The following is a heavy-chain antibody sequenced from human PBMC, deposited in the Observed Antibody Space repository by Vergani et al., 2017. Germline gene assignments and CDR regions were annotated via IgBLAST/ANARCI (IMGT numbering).Heavy chain of an antibody. CDR1: GFTFSTYA. Sequence: EVQLLESGGSLKQPGGSVRLSCAASGFTFSTYAMHWVRQAPGKGLECVSALTGGGGSTYYADSFKGRFIISRYNSRDTLYLQMDSLRPADTATYYCVKDAVSYENFFDSWGQGTLVTVSS. CDR2: LTGGGGST. CDR3: VKDAVSYENFFDS. J-gene: IGHJ4*02. V-gene: IGHV3-23*01. D-gene: IGHD1-26*01.